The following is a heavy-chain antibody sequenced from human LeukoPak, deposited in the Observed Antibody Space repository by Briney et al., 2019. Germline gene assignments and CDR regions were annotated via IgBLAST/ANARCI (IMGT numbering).Heavy chain of an antibody. D-gene: IGHD5-18*01. V-gene: IGHV3-30-3*01. CDR2: ISYDGSNK. CDR3: ARDPPLPQLWLKGLDY. J-gene: IGHJ4*02. CDR1: GFTFSSYA. Sequence: GGSLRLSCAASGFTFSSYAMHWVRQAPGKGLEWGAVISYDGSNKYYADSVKGRFTISRDNSKNTLYLQMNSLRAEDTAVYYRARDPPLPQLWLKGLDYWGQGTLVPVSP.